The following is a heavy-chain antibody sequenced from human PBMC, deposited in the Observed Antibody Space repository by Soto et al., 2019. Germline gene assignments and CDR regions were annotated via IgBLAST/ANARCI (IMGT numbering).Heavy chain of an antibody. D-gene: IGHD3-3*01. J-gene: IGHJ4*02. CDR3: ASSARLYYDFWSGYYPFDY. CDR2: IYYSGST. CDR1: GGSVSSGSYY. V-gene: IGHV4-61*01. Sequence: QVQLQESGPGLVKPSETLSLTCTVSGGSVSSGSYYWSWIRQPPGKGLEWIGYIYYSGSTNYNPSLKSRVTISVDTSKNQFSLELSSVTAADTAVYYCASSARLYYDFWSGYYPFDYWGQGTLVTVSS.